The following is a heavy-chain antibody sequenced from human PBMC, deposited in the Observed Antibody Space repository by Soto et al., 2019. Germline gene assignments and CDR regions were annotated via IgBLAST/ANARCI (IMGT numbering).Heavy chain of an antibody. CDR2: INPKSGGT. CDR1: GYTFTVYY. CDR3: ARDLAKGGGSAGFDY. J-gene: IGHJ4*02. Sequence: ASVKVSCKASGYTFTVYYMHWVRQAPGQGLEWMGWINPKSGGTMYPQKFQGRVTMTWDTSISTAYMALTRLRFDDTAVYYCARDLAKGGGSAGFDYWGQGTLVTVPS. D-gene: IGHD1-26*01. V-gene: IGHV1-2*02.